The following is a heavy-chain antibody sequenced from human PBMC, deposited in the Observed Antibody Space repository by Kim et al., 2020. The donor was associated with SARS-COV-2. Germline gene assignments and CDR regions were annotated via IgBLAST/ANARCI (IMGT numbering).Heavy chain of an antibody. CDR3: AKAHYPYDYGDVFPPYYFDY. D-gene: IGHD4-17*01. CDR1: GFTFSSYG. CDR2: ISYDGSNK. V-gene: IGHV3-30*18. Sequence: GGSLRLSCAASGFTFSSYGMHWVRQAPGKGLEWVAVISYDGSNKYYADSVKGRFTISRDNSKNTLYLQMNSLRAEDTAVYYCAKAHYPYDYGDVFPPYYFDYWGQGTLVTVSS. J-gene: IGHJ4*02.